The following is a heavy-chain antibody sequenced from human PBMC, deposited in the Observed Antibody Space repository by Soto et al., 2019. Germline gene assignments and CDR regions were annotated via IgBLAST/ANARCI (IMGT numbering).Heavy chain of an antibody. CDR2: IYYSGST. V-gene: IGHV4-39*01. D-gene: IGHD6-13*01. J-gene: IGHJ1*01. CDR1: GGSISSSSYY. Sequence: SETLSLTCTVSGGSISSSSYYWGWIRQPPGKGLEWIGSIYYSGSTYYNPSLKSRVTISVDTSKNQFSLKLSSVTAADTAVYYCAIWYSSSWYYLAEYFQHWGQGTLVTVSS. CDR3: AIWYSSSWYYLAEYFQH.